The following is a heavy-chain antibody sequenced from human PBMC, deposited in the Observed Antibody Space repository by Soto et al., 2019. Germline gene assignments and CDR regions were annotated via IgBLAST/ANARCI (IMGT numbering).Heavy chain of an antibody. CDR1: GFTVSGNY. V-gene: IGHV3-53*02. CDR3: ASTRGSSYDY. D-gene: IGHD6-6*01. J-gene: IGHJ4*02. Sequence: EVQLVETGGGLIQPGGSLRLSCAASGFTVSGNYMSWVRQAPGKGLEWVSVICNGGGTYYADSVKGRFTISRDNSKNTLYLQMNSLSAEDTAVYYCASTRGSSYDYWGQGTLVTVSS. CDR2: ICNGGGT.